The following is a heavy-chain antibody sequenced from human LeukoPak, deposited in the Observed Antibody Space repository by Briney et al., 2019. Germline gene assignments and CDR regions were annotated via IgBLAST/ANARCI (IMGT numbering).Heavy chain of an antibody. V-gene: IGHV4-30-4*01. Sequence: RSETLSLTCTVSGGSISSGDYYWSWIRQPPGKGLEWIGYIYYSGSTYYNPSLKSRVTISVDTSKNQFSLKLSSVTAADTAVYYCARETRGYSYGLFFYYYGMDVWGQGTTVTVSS. J-gene: IGHJ6*02. CDR2: IYYSGST. D-gene: IGHD5-18*01. CDR3: ARETRGYSYGLFFYYYGMDV. CDR1: GGSISSGDYY.